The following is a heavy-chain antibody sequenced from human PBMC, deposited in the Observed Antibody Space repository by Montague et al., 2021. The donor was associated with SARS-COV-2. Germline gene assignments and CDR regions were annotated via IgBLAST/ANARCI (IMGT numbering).Heavy chain of an antibody. J-gene: IGHJ3*02. CDR1: GGSITGYY. V-gene: IGHV4-59*01. Sequence: SETLSLTCTVSGGSITGYYWSWLWRSPGKGLEWIAYIYDGGAVNYNPSLGSRVTISTDTSKNQLSLKLNLVTAADTADYYCVRDHPFGGPRGAYDIWGQGTVVTVSS. D-gene: IGHD4-23*01. CDR3: VRDHPFGGPRGAYDI. CDR2: IYDGGAV.